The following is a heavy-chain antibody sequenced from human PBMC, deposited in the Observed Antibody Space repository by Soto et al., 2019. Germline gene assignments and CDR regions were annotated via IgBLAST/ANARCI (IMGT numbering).Heavy chain of an antibody. CDR3: ARGVYSNYEYYYGMDV. J-gene: IGHJ6*02. CDR2: IYYSGST. Sequence: PWETLSLTCTVSGGSISSGGYYWSWIRQHPGKGLEWIGYIYYSGSTYYNPSLKSRVTISVDTSKNQFSLKLSSVTAADTAVYYCARGVYSNYEYYYGMDVWGQGTTVTVSS. D-gene: IGHD4-4*01. V-gene: IGHV4-31*03. CDR1: GGSISSGGYY.